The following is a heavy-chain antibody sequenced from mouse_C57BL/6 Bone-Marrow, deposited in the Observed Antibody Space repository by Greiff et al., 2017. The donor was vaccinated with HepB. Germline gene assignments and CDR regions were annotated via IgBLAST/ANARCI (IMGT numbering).Heavy chain of an antibody. CDR2: INPSTGGT. V-gene: IGHV1-42*01. Sequence: VQLQQSGAELVKPGASVKISCKASGYSFTGYYMNWVKQSPEKSLEWIGEINPSTGGTTYNQKFKAKATLTVDKSSSTAYMQLKSLTSEDSADYYCAREDYYGSSYDFDYWGQGTTLTVSS. CDR1: GYSFTGYY. J-gene: IGHJ2*01. CDR3: AREDYYGSSYDFDY. D-gene: IGHD1-1*01.